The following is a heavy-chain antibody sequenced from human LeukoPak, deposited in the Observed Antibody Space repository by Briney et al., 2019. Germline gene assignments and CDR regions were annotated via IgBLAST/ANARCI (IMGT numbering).Heavy chain of an antibody. Sequence: PGGSLRLSCAASGFTFDDYAMHWVRQAPGKGLEWVSGISWNSGSIGYADSVKGRFTISRDNAKNSLYLQMNSLRAEDTALYYCAKAQPIDYWGQGTLVTVSS. D-gene: IGHD6-13*01. V-gene: IGHV3-9*01. J-gene: IGHJ4*02. CDR3: AKAQPIDY. CDR1: GFTFDDYA. CDR2: ISWNSGSI.